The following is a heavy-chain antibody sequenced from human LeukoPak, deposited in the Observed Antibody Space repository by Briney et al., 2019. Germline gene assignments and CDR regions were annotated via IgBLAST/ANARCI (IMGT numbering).Heavy chain of an antibody. D-gene: IGHD3-10*01. CDR3: ARDTGGLLWFGELDENWFDP. CDR1: GYTFTGYY. Sequence: GASVKVSCKASGYTFTGYYMHWVRQAPGQGLEWMGWINPNSGGTNYAQKFQGRVTMTRDTSISTAYMEVSRLRSDDTAVYYCARDTGGLLWFGELDENWFDPWGQGTLVTVSS. J-gene: IGHJ5*02. CDR2: INPNSGGT. V-gene: IGHV1-2*02.